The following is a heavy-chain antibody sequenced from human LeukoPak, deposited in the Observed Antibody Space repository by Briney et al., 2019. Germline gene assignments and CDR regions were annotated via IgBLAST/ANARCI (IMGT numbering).Heavy chain of an antibody. CDR1: GFTFSSYW. Sequence: PGGSLRLSCAASGFTFSSYWMTWVRQAPGKGLEWVANIKEDGTESFYVDSVKGRFTISRDNAKSSLFLQMNSLTDEDTAVYYCARVGSSRPFDNWGQRALVTVSS. CDR3: ARVGSSRPFDN. J-gene: IGHJ4*02. V-gene: IGHV3-7*04. D-gene: IGHD2-2*01. CDR2: IKEDGTES.